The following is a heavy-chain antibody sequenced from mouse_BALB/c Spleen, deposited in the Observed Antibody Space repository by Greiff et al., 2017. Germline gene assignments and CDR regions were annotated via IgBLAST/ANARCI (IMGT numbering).Heavy chain of an antibody. CDR1: GYTFTSYW. CDR3: TRWGYDGFAY. D-gene: IGHD2-2*01. CDR2: IYPGSGST. V-gene: IGHV1S22*01. Sequence: LKQPGSELVRPGASVKLSCKASGYTFTSYWMHWVKQRHGQGLEWIGNIYPGSGSTNYDEKFKSKGTLTVDTSSSTAYMHLSSLTSEDSAVYYCTRWGYDGFAYWGQGTLVTVSA. J-gene: IGHJ3*01.